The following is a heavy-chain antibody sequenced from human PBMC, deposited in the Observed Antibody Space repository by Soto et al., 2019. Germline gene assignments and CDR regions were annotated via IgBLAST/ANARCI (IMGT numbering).Heavy chain of an antibody. J-gene: IGHJ4*02. Sequence: SETLSLTCTVSVGSISSSSYYWGGIRQPPVKGLEWIGSIYSSGSTYYNPSLQSRVTISVDTSKNQFSLKLSSVTAADTPLYYCARHASFYGAAGSFDYWGQGTLVTVSS. CDR2: IYSSGST. V-gene: IGHV4-39*01. CDR3: ARHASFYGAAGSFDY. CDR1: VGSISSSSYY. D-gene: IGHD2-2*01.